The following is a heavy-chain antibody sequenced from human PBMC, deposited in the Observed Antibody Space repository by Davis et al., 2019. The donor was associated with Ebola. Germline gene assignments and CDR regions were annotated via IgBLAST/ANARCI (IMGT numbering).Heavy chain of an antibody. D-gene: IGHD3-16*02. CDR1: GGSISSGDYY. CDR2: IYYSGST. J-gene: IGHJ6*02. CDR3: ARDRYYDYVWGSYRNYYGMDV. Sequence: PSETLSLTCTVSGGSISSGDYYWSWIRQPPGKGLEWIGYIYYSGSTNYNPSLKSRVTISVDTSKNQFSLKLSSVTAADTAVYYCARDRYYDYVWGSYRNYYGMDVWGQGTTVTVSS. V-gene: IGHV4-61*08.